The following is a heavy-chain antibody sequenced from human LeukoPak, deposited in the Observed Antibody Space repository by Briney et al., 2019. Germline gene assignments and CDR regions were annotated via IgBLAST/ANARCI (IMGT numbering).Heavy chain of an antibody. D-gene: IGHD5-18*01. J-gene: IGHJ4*02. CDR3: ARERIERYTYASSDFDY. CDR1: GGSFSGYY. V-gene: IGHV4-4*07. Sequence: SETLSLTCAVYGGSFSGYYWSWIRQPAGKGLEWIGRIFPSGSTNYNPSLTSRVTMLVDTSKNQFSLKVTSVTAADTALYYCARERIERYTYASSDFDYWGRGTLVTVSS. CDR2: IFPSGST.